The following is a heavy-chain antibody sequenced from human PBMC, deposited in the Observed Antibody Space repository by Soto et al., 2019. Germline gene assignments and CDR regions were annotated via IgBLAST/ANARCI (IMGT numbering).Heavy chain of an antibody. CDR3: ARMYSSGSGWFHP. Sequence: PSETLSLTCFVSGYSITAGGYYCSWIRHHPVKGLEWIGSFYSSGSIIYNPSLRRRVSISGDTSSNQFSMSLTSVTAADTARYYCARMYSSGSGWFHPWGQGTLVTVS. CDR2: FYSSGSI. D-gene: IGHD6-19*01. CDR1: GYSITAGGYY. J-gene: IGHJ5*02. V-gene: IGHV4-31*03.